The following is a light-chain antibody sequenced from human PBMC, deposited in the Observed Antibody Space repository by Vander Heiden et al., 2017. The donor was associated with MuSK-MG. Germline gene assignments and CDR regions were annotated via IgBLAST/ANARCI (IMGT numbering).Light chain of an antibody. J-gene: IGLJ2*01. CDR1: SGSIASNY. V-gene: IGLV6-57*03. CDR2: VDD. Sequence: NFTLTQPHSVSESPRKTVTISCTRSSGSIASNYVQWFQQRPGSAPTPVSYVDDQRPSGVPDRFSGSIDTSSNSASLTISGLKTDDEADYYCQSYHPNSHLVFGGGTKLTGL. CDR3: QSYHPNSHLV.